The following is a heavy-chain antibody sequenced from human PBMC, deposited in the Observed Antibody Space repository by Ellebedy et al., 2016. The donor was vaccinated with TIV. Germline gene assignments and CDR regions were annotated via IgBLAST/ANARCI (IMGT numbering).Heavy chain of an antibody. CDR2: ISSGGDTI. V-gene: IGHV3-11*01. Sequence: GGSLRLSCAASGFTFSDFYMIWIRQAPGKGLEWLSYISSGGDTIYYADSVKGRFTISRDNAKNSLYLQMNSLGAEDTAVYYCARDSRFIDQKHNWFDPWGQGTLVTVSS. D-gene: IGHD2-2*01. CDR1: GFTFSDFY. J-gene: IGHJ5*02. CDR3: ARDSRFIDQKHNWFDP.